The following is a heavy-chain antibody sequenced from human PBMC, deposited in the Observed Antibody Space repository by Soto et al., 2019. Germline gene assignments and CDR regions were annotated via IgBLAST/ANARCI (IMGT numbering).Heavy chain of an antibody. CDR2: IIPILGIA. J-gene: IGHJ4*02. Sequence: ASVKVSCKASGYSFTSYGISWVRQAPGQGLEWMGRIIPILGIANYAQKFQGRVTITADKSTSTAYMELSSLRSEDTAVYYCARGVPAAPPDYFDYWGQGTLVTVSS. V-gene: IGHV1-69*04. CDR3: ARGVPAAPPDYFDY. CDR1: GYSFTSYG. D-gene: IGHD2-2*01.